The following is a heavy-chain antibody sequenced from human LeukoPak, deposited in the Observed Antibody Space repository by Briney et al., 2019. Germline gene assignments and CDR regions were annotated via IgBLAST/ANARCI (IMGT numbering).Heavy chain of an antibody. Sequence: GGSLRLSCAASGFTFSDYSMNWVRQAPGKGLEWVSSISSSGTYIYYADSVKGRFTISRDNAKNSLYLQINSLRAEDTAVYYCARDRGSMAAGALVDSWGQGTLVTVSS. CDR2: ISSSGTYI. J-gene: IGHJ4*02. D-gene: IGHD6-13*01. CDR1: GFTFSDYS. CDR3: ARDRGSMAAGALVDS. V-gene: IGHV3-21*01.